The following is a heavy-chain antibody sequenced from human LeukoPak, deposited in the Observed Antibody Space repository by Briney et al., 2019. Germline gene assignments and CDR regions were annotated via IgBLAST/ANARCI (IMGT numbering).Heavy chain of an antibody. CDR2: IYHSGST. J-gene: IGHJ3*02. Sequence: SETLSLTCTVSGYSISSGYYWGWTRPPPGKGLEWIGSIYHSGSTYYNPSLKSRVTISVDTSKNQFSLKLSSVTAADTAVYYCARDYEDDAFDIWGQGTMVTVSS. V-gene: IGHV4-38-2*02. D-gene: IGHD3-3*01. CDR3: ARDYEDDAFDI. CDR1: GYSISSGYY.